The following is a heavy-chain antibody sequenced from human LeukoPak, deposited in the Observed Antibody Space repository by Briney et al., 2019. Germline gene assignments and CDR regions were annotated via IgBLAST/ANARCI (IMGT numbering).Heavy chain of an antibody. CDR2: IIPIFGTA. V-gene: IGHV1-69*13. J-gene: IGHJ3*02. CDR3: ARGNVVVPAAMSYAFDI. Sequence: SVKVSCKASGGTFSSYAISWVRQAPGQGLEWMGGIIPIFGTANYAQKFQGRVTITADESTSTVYMELSSLRSEDTAVYYCARGNVVVPAAMSYAFDIWGQGTMVTVSS. D-gene: IGHD2-2*01. CDR1: GGTFSSYA.